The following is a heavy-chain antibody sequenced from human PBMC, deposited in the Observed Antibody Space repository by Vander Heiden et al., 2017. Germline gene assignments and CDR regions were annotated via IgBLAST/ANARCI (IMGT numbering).Heavy chain of an antibody. V-gene: IGHV4-31*03. CDR3: ALGGYYDILTGPFDY. J-gene: IGHJ4*02. D-gene: IGHD3-9*01. CDR1: GGSISRGGYY. CDR2: IYYSGST. Sequence: QVQLQESGPGLVKPSQTLSLTCTVSGGSISRGGYYWSGIRQHPGKGLEWIGYIYYSGSTYYNPSLKSRVTISVDTSKNQFSLKLSSVTAADTAVYYCALGGYYDILTGPFDYWGQGTLVTVSS.